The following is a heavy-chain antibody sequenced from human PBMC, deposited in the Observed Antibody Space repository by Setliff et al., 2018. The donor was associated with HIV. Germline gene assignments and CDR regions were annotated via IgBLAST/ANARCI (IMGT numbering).Heavy chain of an antibody. CDR3: AREIRAGDYPPYNYYFYMDV. J-gene: IGHJ6*03. CDR2: ISGSSSYW. D-gene: IGHD4-17*01. CDR1: GLTFITYF. V-gene: IGHV3-21*01. Sequence: GGSLRLSCAASGLTFITYFMNWVRQTPGKGLEWVSSISGSSSYWKYADSVKGRFTISRDNAKNSLFLQMNSLRAEDTAVYYCAREIRAGDYPPYNYYFYMDVWGKGTTVTVSS.